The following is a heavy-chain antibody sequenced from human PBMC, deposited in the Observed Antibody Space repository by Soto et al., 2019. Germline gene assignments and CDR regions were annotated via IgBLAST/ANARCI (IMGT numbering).Heavy chain of an antibody. J-gene: IGHJ4*02. D-gene: IGHD3-10*01. CDR1: GDSVSGNRAS. V-gene: IGHV6-1*01. Sequence: SQTLSLTCAVSGDSVSGNRASWNWIRQSPSRGLEFLGRTYYRSKWLSDYAESVKGRISIIPDTSANQFSLQLNSVTPEDSAVYYCARRGLRDFDNWGQGTLVTVSS. CDR3: ARRGLRDFDN. CDR2: TYYRSKWLS.